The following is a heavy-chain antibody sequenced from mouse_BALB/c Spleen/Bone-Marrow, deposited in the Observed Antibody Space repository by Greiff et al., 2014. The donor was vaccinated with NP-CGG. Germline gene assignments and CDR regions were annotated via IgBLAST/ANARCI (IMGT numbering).Heavy chain of an antibody. J-gene: IGHJ2*01. CDR1: GYTFTSYW. Sequence: QVQLQQSGAELVKPGASVKLSCKASGYTFTSYWMHWVKQRTGQGLEWIGEINPSNGRTNYNEKFKSKATLTVDKSSSTAYMQLSSLTSEDSAVYYCAGPFDYWGQGTTLTVSS. CDR2: INPSNGRT. V-gene: IGHV1S81*02. CDR3: AGPFDY.